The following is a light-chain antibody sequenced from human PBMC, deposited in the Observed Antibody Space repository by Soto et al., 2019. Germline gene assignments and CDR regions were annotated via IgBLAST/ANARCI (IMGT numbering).Light chain of an antibody. J-gene: IGKJ1*01. CDR3: QQYAGSPRT. V-gene: IGKV3-20*01. CDR2: ATS. CDR1: QSVSSMY. Sequence: EIVLTQSPGILSLSPGERATLSCRASQSVSSMYLAWYQQKPGQAPTLLIYATSSRATGIPDRFSGSGSGTDFTLTISRLEPGDFALYYCQQYAGSPRTFGQGTKVEIK.